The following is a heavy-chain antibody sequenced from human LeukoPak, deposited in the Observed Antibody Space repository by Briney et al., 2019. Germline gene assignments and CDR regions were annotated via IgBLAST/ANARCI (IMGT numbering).Heavy chain of an antibody. V-gene: IGHV4-34*01. CDR1: GGSFSGYY. J-gene: IGHJ3*02. CDR3: ATVSVLRYFDWLGYAFDI. CDR2: INHSGST. Sequence: SEALSLTCAVYGGSFSGYYWSWIRQPPGKGLEWIGEINHSGSTNYNPSLKSRVTISVDTSKNQFSLKLSSVTAADTAVYYCATVSVLRYFDWLGYAFDIWGQGTMVTVSS. D-gene: IGHD3-9*01.